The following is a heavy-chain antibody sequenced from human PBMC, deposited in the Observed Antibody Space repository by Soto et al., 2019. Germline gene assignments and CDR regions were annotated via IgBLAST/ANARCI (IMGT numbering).Heavy chain of an antibody. D-gene: IGHD4-17*01. J-gene: IGHJ4*02. CDR2: ISSSSSTI. Sequence: GGSLRLSCAACRFTFSSYSMNWVRQAPEKGMVWVSYISSSSSTIYYADSVKGRFTISRDNSKNTLYLQMNSLRADDTAVYYCARGNYGGFDYWGQGTLVTVSS. CDR3: ARGNYGGFDY. V-gene: IGHV3-48*01. CDR1: RFTFSSYS.